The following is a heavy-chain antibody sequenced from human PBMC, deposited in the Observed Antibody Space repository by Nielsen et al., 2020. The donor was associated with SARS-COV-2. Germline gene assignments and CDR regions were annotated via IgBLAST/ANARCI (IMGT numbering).Heavy chain of an antibody. J-gene: IGHJ6*02. CDR2: IWYDGSNK. CDR3: ARDVIGVDTAMPEPYYYYYGMDV. CDR1: GFTFSSYG. D-gene: IGHD5-18*01. V-gene: IGHV3-33*01. Sequence: GESLKISCAASGFTFSSYGMHWVRQAPGKGLEWVAVIWYDGSNKYYADSVKSRFTISRDNSKNTLYLQMNSLRAEDTAVYYCARDVIGVDTAMPEPYYYYYGMDVWGQGTTVTVSS.